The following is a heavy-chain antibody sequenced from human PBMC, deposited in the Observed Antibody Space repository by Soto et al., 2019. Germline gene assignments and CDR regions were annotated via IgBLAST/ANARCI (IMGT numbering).Heavy chain of an antibody. CDR2: IVPIYRTA. D-gene: IGHD6-13*01. V-gene: IGHV1-69*01. CDR3: ARDSGAKLSSS. Sequence: QVQLVQSGAEVKKPGSSVKVSCKASGGTFSSYRINWVRQAPGQGLEWVGGIVPIYRTADYAQKFQGRLTITADESARTAYMELRSLKSQDTAVYYCARDSGAKLSSSWGQGTLVTVSS. J-gene: IGHJ4*02. CDR1: GGTFSSYR.